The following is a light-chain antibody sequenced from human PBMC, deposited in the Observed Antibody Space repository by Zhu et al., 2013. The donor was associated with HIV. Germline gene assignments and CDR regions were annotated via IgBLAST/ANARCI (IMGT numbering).Light chain of an antibody. CDR3: QQYNNWPPETT. CDR1: QSVSSSY. V-gene: IGKV3-15*01. J-gene: IGKJ4*01. Sequence: EIVLTQSPGTLSLSPGERATLSCRASQSVSSSYLAWYQKKPGQAPRLLINGASTRASGIPGRFSGSGLGTEFSLTISSLQSEDVAVYFCQQYNNWPPETTFGGGTTVEIK. CDR2: GAS.